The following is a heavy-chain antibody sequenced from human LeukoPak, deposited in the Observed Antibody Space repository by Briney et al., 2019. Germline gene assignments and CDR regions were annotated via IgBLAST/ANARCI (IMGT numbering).Heavy chain of an antibody. CDR2: IYSGGST. Sequence: PGGSLRLSCAASGFTVSSNYMSRVRQAPGKGLGWVSVIYSGGSTYYADSVKGRFTISRDNSKNTLYLQMNSLRAEDTAVYYCASYDSSGYYVDYWGQGTLVTVSS. J-gene: IGHJ4*02. CDR1: GFTVSSNY. CDR3: ASYDSSGYYVDY. D-gene: IGHD3-22*01. V-gene: IGHV3-53*01.